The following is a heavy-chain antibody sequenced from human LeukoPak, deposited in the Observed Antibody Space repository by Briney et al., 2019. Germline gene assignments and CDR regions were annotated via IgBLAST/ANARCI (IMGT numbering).Heavy chain of an antibody. J-gene: IGHJ4*02. V-gene: IGHV3-11*01. CDR3: VRGGYCTATSCYEALKLDY. D-gene: IGHD2-2*01. Sequence: GGSLRLSCAASGFTFSDYYMGWIRQAPGKGLEWVSYISSSGATIHYADSVKGRFTISRDNAKNSLYLQMNSLGDDDTAVYYCVRGGYCTATSCYEALKLDYWGQGSLVTVSS. CDR1: GFTFSDYY. CDR2: ISSSGATI.